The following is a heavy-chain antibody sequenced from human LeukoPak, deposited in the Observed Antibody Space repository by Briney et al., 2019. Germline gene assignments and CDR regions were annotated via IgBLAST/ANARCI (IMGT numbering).Heavy chain of an antibody. CDR2: IYYSGST. CDR3: ARGGLGGYFDWSDTDT. Sequence: SQTLSLTCTVSGGSISSGDYYGSWIRQPPGKGLEWIGYIYYSGSTYYNPSLKSRVTISVDTSKNQFSLKLSSVTAADTAVYYCARGGLGGYFDWSDTDTWGQGTLVTVSS. D-gene: IGHD3-9*01. CDR1: GGSISSGDYY. V-gene: IGHV4-30-4*08. J-gene: IGHJ5*02.